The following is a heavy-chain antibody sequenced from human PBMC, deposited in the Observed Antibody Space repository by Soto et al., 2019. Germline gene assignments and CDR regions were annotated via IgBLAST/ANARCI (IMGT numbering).Heavy chain of an antibody. CDR1: GFTFSSYS. V-gene: IGHV3-21*01. CDR2: ISSSSSYI. D-gene: IGHD5-12*01. CDR3: ARDLTSGYSGYDSGSYDY. J-gene: IGHJ4*02. Sequence: GGSLRLSCAASGFTFSSYSMNWVRQAPGKGLEWVSSISSSSSYIYYADSVKGRFTISRDNAKNSLYLQMNSLRAEDTAVYYCARDLTSGYSGYDSGSYDYWGQGTLVTVSS.